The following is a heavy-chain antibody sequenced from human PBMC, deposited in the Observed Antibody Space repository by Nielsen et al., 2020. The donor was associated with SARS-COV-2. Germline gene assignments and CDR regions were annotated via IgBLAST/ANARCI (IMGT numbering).Heavy chain of an antibody. CDR3: ARDWSRAFDV. CDR2: INDDASEL. J-gene: IGHJ3*01. Sequence: GGSLRLSCAASGFTFSSFALHWVRQAPGKGLEWVANINDDASELYYVDSVKGRFTIPRDNAKNSISLQMNSLRVEDTAVYYCARDWSRAFDVWGQGTMVTVSS. CDR1: GFTFSSFA. V-gene: IGHV3-7*01.